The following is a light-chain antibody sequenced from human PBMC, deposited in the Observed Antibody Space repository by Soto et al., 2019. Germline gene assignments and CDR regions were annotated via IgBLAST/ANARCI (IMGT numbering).Light chain of an antibody. J-gene: IGKJ2*01. CDR2: DAS. CDR3: QHYNSFSTT. V-gene: IGKV1-5*01. CDR1: QNINRW. Sequence: DIQMTQSPSTLSASVGDRVTITCRASQNINRWLAWYQQKPGKAPKLLISDASTLESGVPSRFSGSGSGAEFTLTISSRQPDDFATYYCQHYNSFSTTFGQGTKLEIK.